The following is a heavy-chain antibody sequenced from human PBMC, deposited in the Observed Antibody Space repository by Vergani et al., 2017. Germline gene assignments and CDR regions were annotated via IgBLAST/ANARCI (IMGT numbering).Heavy chain of an antibody. CDR1: GFTFTSYA. CDR2: INAGNGNT. Sequence: QLVQSGPEVKKPGTSVKVSCKASGFTFTSYAMHWVRQAPGQRLEWMGWINAGNGNTKYSQKFQGRVTITRDTSASTAYMELSSLRSEDTAVYYCAILDSSGYQLVLDYWGQGTLVTVSS. CDR3: AILDSSGYQLVLDY. J-gene: IGHJ4*02. V-gene: IGHV1-3*01. D-gene: IGHD3-22*01.